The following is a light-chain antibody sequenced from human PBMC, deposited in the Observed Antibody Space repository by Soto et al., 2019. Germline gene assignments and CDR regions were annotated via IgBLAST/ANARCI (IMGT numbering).Light chain of an antibody. J-gene: IGKJ1*01. CDR2: SAS. CDR1: QTVSKF. Sequence: DVQMTQSPSSLSASVGDRVTIACRASQTVSKFVNWYQQKPGKVPDLLIYSASTLYSGVPSRFSGSGSGTEFTLTISNLQPEDFATYYCQQTYSLPLTFAQGTKVE. V-gene: IGKV1-39*01. CDR3: QQTYSLPLT.